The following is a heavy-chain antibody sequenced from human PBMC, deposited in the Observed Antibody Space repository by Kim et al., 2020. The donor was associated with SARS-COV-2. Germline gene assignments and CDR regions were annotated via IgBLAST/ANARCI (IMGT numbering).Heavy chain of an antibody. D-gene: IGHD3-3*01. J-gene: IGHJ6*02. CDR3: AKDVKYYDFWSGYTHQQQVYCYLYSMDV. V-gene: IGHV3-30*18. CDR1: GFTFSSYG. Sequence: GRSLRLSCAASGFTFSSYGMHWVRQAPGKGLEWVAVISYDGSNKYYADSVKGRFTISRDNSKNTLYLQMNSLRAEDTAVYYCAKDVKYYDFWSGYTHQQQVYCYLYSMDVWGQGTSVTVSS. CDR2: ISYDGSNK.